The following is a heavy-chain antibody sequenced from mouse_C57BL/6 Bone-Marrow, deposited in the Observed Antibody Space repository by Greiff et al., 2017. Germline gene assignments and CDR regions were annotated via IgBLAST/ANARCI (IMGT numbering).Heavy chain of an antibody. CDR1: GFPITSGYY. CDR3: AGNRGGNPLDY. CDR2: ITPSGET. V-gene: IGHV12-3*01. D-gene: IGHD2-1*01. J-gene: IGHJ2*01. Sequence: VKLQESGPGLVKPSQSLFLTCSITGFPITSGYYWIWIRQSPGKPLEWMGYITPSGETFYNPSLQSPISITRETSNHQFFLQLNSGTTEDTAMSYCAGNRGGNPLDYWGQGTTLTGSS.